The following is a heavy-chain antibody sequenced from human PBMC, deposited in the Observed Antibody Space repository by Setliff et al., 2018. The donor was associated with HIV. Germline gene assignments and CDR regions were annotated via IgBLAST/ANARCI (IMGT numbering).Heavy chain of an antibody. CDR3: ARDNEDCTNGVCFGYCFDY. CDR2: IYYSGST. D-gene: IGHD2-8*01. Sequence: SETLSLTCTVSGGSISSGGYYWSWIRQHPGKGLEWIGYIYYSGSTYYNPSLKSRVTISVDTSKNQFSLKLSSVTAADTAVYYCARDNEDCTNGVCFGYCFDYWGQGTLVTVSS. CDR1: GGSISSGGYY. J-gene: IGHJ4*02. V-gene: IGHV4-31*03.